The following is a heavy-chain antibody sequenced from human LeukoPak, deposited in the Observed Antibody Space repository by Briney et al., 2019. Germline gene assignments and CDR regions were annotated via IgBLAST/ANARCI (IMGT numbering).Heavy chain of an antibody. D-gene: IGHD2-15*01. CDR2: FYSGGST. V-gene: IGHV3-53*01. CDR3: ATSSGGPRRAFDY. CDR1: GFTVSSNY. J-gene: IGHJ4*02. Sequence: PGGSLRLSCAASGFTVSSNYMSWVRPAPGKGLEWVSIFYSGGSTYYADSVKGRFTISRDDSKNTLYLQMNSLRAEDTAVYYCATSSGGPRRAFDYWGQGTLVTVSS.